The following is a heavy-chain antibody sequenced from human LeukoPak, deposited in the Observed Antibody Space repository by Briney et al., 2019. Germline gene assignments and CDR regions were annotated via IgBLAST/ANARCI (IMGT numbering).Heavy chain of an antibody. V-gene: IGHV1-18*04. CDR1: GYTFTSYG. Sequence: ASVKVSCKASGYTFTSYGISWVRQAPGQGLEWMGWISAYNGNTNYAQKLQGRGTMTTETSTSTAYMELRSLRSDDTAVYYCARDGKLRITMVRGVIQILDYWGQGTLATVSS. D-gene: IGHD3-10*01. CDR3: ARDGKLRITMVRGVIQILDY. J-gene: IGHJ4*02. CDR2: ISAYNGNT.